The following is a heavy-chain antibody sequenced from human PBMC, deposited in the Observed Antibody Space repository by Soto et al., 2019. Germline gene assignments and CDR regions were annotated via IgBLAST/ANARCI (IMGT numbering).Heavy chain of an antibody. D-gene: IGHD3-3*01. V-gene: IGHV4-61*01. CDR1: GGSVSSGSYY. J-gene: IGHJ4*02. CDR2: IYYSGST. CDR3: AGTIFGVEIDY. Sequence: QVQLQESGPGLVKPSETLSLTCTVSGGSVSSGSYYWSWIRQPPGKGLEWIGYIYYSGSTNYNPSLKSRVTISVDTSKNQFSLKLSSVTAADTAVYYCAGTIFGVEIDYWGQGTLVTVSS.